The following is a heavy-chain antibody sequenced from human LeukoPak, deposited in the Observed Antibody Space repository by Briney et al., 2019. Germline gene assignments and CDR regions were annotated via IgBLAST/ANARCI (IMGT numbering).Heavy chain of an antibody. J-gene: IGHJ6*03. CDR3: ARDPVSSNFPYYYYMDV. D-gene: IGHD4-11*01. Sequence: ASVKVSRKASGYTFTSYYMHWVRQAPGQGLEWMGIINPSGGSTSYAQKFQGRVTMTRDMSTSTVYMELSSLRSEDTAVYYCARDPVSSNFPYYYYMDVWGKGTTVTVSS. CDR2: INPSGGST. V-gene: IGHV1-46*01. CDR1: GYTFTSYY.